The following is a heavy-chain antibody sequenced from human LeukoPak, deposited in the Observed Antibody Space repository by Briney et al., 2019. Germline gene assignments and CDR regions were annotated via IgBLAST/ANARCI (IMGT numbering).Heavy chain of an antibody. CDR2: ISYSGTT. V-gene: IGHV4-59*08. CDR1: GDSISSNY. J-gene: IGHJ3*02. Sequence: SETLSLTCTVSGDSISSNYWSWIRQPPGKGLEWIGYISYSGTTNYKPSLKSRVTISLATSKNQFSLKLSSVTAADTAVYYCARPCGGDCYGAFDIWGQGTMVAVSP. D-gene: IGHD2-21*02. CDR3: ARPCGGDCYGAFDI.